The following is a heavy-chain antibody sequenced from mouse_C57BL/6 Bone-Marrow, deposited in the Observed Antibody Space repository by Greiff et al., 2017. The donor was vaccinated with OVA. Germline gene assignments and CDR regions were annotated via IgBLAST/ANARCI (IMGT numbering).Heavy chain of an antibody. CDR1: GYTFTSYR. CDR2: IYPGSGST. D-gene: IGHD1-1*01. Sequence: QVQLQQPGAELVKPGASVKMSCKASGYTFTSYRITWVKQRPGQGLEWIGDIYPGSGSTNYNEKFKSKATLTVDTSSSTAYMQLSSLTSEDSAVYYCARSIYGSSYGYFDYWGQGTTLTVSS. J-gene: IGHJ2*01. V-gene: IGHV1-55*01. CDR3: ARSIYGSSYGYFDY.